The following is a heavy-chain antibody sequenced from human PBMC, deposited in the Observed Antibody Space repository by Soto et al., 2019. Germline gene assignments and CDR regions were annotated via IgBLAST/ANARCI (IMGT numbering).Heavy chain of an antibody. Sequence: GGSLRLSCAASGFSVRTIYMSWVRQAPGKGLEWVSVFESGGSIYYADSVKGRFIISRDYAKNTVYLQMNSLTVEDTAVYYCARAGVTPDFFDYWGQGNLVTVSS. CDR2: FESGGSI. J-gene: IGHJ4*02. CDR1: GFSVRTIY. CDR3: ARAGVTPDFFDY. D-gene: IGHD2-21*02. V-gene: IGHV3-53*01.